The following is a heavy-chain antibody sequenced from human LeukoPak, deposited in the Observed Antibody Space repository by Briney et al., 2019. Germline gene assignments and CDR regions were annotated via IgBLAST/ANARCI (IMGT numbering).Heavy chain of an antibody. CDR1: GGSISSYY. J-gene: IGHJ3*02. V-gene: IGHV4-39*02. CDR3: ARDTPGWAVAGNDAFDI. CDR2: IYYSGST. D-gene: IGHD6-19*01. Sequence: SETLSLTCTVSGGSISSYYWSWIRQPPGKGLEWIGSIYYSGSTYYNPSLKSRVTISVDTSKNQFSLKLSSVTAADTAVYYCARDTPGWAVAGNDAFDIWGQGTMVTVSS.